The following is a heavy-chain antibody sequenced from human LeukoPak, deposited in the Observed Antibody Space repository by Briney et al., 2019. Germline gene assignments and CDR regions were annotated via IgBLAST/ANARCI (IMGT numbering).Heavy chain of an antibody. Sequence: QAGGSLRLSCAASGFTFSGYAITWVRQAPGKGLEWVSAISGSGGRTFHADSVKGRFTISRDNSKNTLYPQMNNLRAEDTAVYYCAKGYDFWSGGIDYWGQGTLVTVSS. D-gene: IGHD3-3*01. CDR1: GFTFSGYA. CDR3: AKGYDFWSGGIDY. V-gene: IGHV3-23*01. J-gene: IGHJ4*02. CDR2: ISGSGGRT.